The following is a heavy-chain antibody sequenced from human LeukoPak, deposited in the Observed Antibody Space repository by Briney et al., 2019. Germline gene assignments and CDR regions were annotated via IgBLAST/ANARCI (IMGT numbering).Heavy chain of an antibody. V-gene: IGHV3-48*04. CDR1: GFTLRTYN. CDR3: ASRRYDYYGSGANWFDP. D-gene: IGHD3-10*01. J-gene: IGHJ5*02. CDR2: ISTSSSTI. Sequence: GESLRLSCAASGFTLRTYNMNWVRQAPGKGLEWGSYISTSSSTIYYADSVKGLFTISRDNARNSLYLQMNSLRAEDTAVYYCASRRYDYYGSGANWFDPWGQGTLVTVSS.